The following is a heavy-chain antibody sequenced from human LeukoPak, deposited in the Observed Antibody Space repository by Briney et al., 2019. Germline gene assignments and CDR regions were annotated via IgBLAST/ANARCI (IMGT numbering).Heavy chain of an antibody. CDR1: GFPFSSHA. CDR2: ISVNGGST. CDR3: ARESYSSSWSFDY. V-gene: IGHV3-64*01. J-gene: IGHJ4*02. D-gene: IGHD6-13*01. Sequence: GGSLRLSCAASGFPFSSHAMHWVRQAPGKGLEYVSAISVNGGSTYYANSVKGRFTISRDNSKNMLYLQMGSLRVEDMAVYYCARESYSSSWSFDYWGQGTLVTVSS.